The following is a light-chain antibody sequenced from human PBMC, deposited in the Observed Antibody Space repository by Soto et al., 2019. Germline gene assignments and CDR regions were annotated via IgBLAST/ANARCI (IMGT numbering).Light chain of an antibody. CDR3: QQYGSSPRT. CDR2: GAS. Sequence: GARSTLACRASQSVINNLAWYQQKPGQAPRLLIYGASSRATGIPDRFSGSGSGTDFTLTISRLEPEDFAVYYCQQYGSSPRTFGQGTKVDIK. CDR1: QSVINN. J-gene: IGKJ1*01. V-gene: IGKV3-20*01.